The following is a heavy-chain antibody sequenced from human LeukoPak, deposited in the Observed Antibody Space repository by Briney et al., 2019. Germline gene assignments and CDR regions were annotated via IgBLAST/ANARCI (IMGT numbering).Heavy chain of an antibody. CDR1: GFTVSSNY. D-gene: IGHD1-7*01. CDR2: IYSGGST. CDR3: ATEPRWELYSFDI. J-gene: IGHJ3*02. V-gene: IGHV3-53*01. Sequence: GGSLRLSCAASGFTVSSNYMSWVRQAPGKGLEWVSVIYSGGSTYYADSVKGRFTTSRDNPKNTLFLQMNSLRAEDTAAYYCATEPRWELYSFDIWGQGTMVTVSS.